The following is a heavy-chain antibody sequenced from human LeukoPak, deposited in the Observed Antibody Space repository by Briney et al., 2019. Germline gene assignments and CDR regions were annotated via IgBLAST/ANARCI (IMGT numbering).Heavy chain of an antibody. D-gene: IGHD6-19*01. CDR2: IYYSGGT. J-gene: IGHJ5*02. Sequence: PSETLSLTCTVSGGSISSYYWSWIRQPPGKGLEWIGYIYYSGGTNYNPSLKSRVTISVDTFKNQFSLKLSSVTAADTAVYYCARVIGYSSGWYSSGWFDPWGQGTLVTVSS. CDR1: GGSISSYY. CDR3: ARVIGYSSGWYSSGWFDP. V-gene: IGHV4-59*01.